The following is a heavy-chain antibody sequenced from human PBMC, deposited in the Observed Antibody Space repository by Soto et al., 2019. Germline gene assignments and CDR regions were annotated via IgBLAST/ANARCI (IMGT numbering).Heavy chain of an antibody. J-gene: IGHJ4*02. CDR2: VSRSGST. D-gene: IGHD1-26*01. CDR3: PLHDWRYGGREAV. V-gene: IGHV4-39*01. Sequence: QLQLQESGPGLVKPSETLSLICTVSGGSISSRRYYWDWIRQPPGEGMEWIGTVSRSGSTSSNPSLKSRVPIAVDVSKSQCSLRLSSVTAADPAVYYGPLHDWRYGGREAVGGQGTLVTVSS. CDR1: GGSISSRRYY.